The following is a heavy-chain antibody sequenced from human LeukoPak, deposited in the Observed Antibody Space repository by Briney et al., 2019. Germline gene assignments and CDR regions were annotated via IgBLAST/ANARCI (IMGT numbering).Heavy chain of an antibody. CDR2: ISGSGITT. V-gene: IGHV3-23*01. CDR3: ARRNAMDV. J-gene: IGHJ6*02. CDR1: GFTFSSYA. Sequence: GGSLRLSCAASGFTFSSYATSWVRQAPGKGLEWVSAISGSGITTYYADSVKGRFTISRDNSKNTLYLQMNSLRAEDTAVYYCARRNAMDVWGQGTTVIVFS.